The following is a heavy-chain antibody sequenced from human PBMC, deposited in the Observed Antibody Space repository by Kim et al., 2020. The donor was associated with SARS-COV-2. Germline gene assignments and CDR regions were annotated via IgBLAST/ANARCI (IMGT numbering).Heavy chain of an antibody. Sequence: ASVKVSSKASGYTFTSYDINWVRQATGQGLEWMGWMNPNSGNTGYAQKFQGRVTMTRNTSISTAYMELSSLRSEDTAVYYCARSEKVAATTFYYYYGMDVWGQGTTVTVSS. CDR1: GYTFTSYD. CDR3: ARSEKVAATTFYYYYGMDV. D-gene: IGHD1-26*01. J-gene: IGHJ6*02. CDR2: MNPNSGNT. V-gene: IGHV1-8*01.